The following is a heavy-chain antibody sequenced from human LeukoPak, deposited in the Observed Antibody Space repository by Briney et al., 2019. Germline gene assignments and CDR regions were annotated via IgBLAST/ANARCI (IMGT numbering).Heavy chain of an antibody. D-gene: IGHD3-10*01. CDR3: ASEKGSAAPLDY. CDR1: GGSISSSNW. J-gene: IGHJ4*02. Sequence: SETLSLTCAVSGGSISSSNWWSWVRQPPGKGLEWIGEIYHSGSTNHNPSLRSRVTISVDKSKNQFSLKLSSVTATDTAVYYCASEKGSAAPLDYWGQGTLVTVSS. V-gene: IGHV4-4*02. CDR2: IYHSGST.